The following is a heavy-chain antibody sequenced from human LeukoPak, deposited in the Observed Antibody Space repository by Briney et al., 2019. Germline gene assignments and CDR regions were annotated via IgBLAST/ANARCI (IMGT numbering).Heavy chain of an antibody. CDR2: VIPILDIS. D-gene: IGHD3-22*01. Sequence: GASVKVSCKASGGTFSSYGITWVRQAPGQGIEWMGRVIPILDISNYAQMFQDRVTITADKTTSTAYMELSSLRSEDTAVYFCARTNYYDSSGSQGPGTFYYGLDVWGQGTTVTVSS. CDR1: GGTFSSYG. V-gene: IGHV1-69*04. J-gene: IGHJ6*02. CDR3: ARTNYYDSSGSQGPGTFYYGLDV.